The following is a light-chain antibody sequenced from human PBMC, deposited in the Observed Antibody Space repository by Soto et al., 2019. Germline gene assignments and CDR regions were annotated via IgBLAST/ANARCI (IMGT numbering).Light chain of an antibody. V-gene: IGKV1-39*01. CDR2: AAS. CDR3: QQSYSTLYT. J-gene: IGKJ2*01. CDR1: QSIRSY. Sequence: DIQMTQSPSSLSASVGDRVTITCRASQSIRSYLNWYQQKPGKAPKLLIYAASSLQSGVPSRFSGSGSGTEFTLTISSLQPEDFATYYCQQSYSTLYTFGQGTKLEIK.